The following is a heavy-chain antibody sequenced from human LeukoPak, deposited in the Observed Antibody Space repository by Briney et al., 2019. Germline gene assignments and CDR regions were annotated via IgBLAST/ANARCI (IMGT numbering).Heavy chain of an antibody. V-gene: IGHV3-21*01. CDR1: GFTFSSYS. CDR3: AREMDDYVWGSYLDIDY. D-gene: IGHD3-16*02. Sequence: GRSLRLSCAASGFTFSSYSMNWVRQAPGKGLEWVSSISSSSSYIYYADSVKGRFTISRDNAKNSLYLQMNSLRAEDTAVYYCAREMDDYVWGSYLDIDYWGQGTLVTVSS. CDR2: ISSSSSYI. J-gene: IGHJ4*02.